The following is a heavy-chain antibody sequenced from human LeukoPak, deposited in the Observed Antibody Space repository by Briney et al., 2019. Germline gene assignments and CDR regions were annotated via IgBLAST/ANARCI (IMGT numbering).Heavy chain of an antibody. Sequence: PSETLSLTCTVSGGSISSGSYYWSWIRQPAGKGLEWIGRIYTSGSTNYNPSLKSRVTISVDTSKNQFSLKLSSVTAADTAVYYCARGRDIVVVPATNAFDIWGQGTMVTVSS. CDR2: IYTSGST. J-gene: IGHJ3*02. CDR1: GGSISSGSYY. V-gene: IGHV4-61*02. CDR3: ARGRDIVVVPATNAFDI. D-gene: IGHD2-2*01.